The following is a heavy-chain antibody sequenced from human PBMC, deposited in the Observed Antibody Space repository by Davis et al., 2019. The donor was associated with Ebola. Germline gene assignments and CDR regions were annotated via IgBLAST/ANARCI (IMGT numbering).Heavy chain of an antibody. Sequence: GESLKISCAASGFTFSSYAMHWVRQAPGKGLEWVSAISGSGGSTYYADSVKGRFTISRDNSKNTLYLQMNSLRAEDTAVYYCAKPPRGSYEYYFDYWGQGTLVTVSS. D-gene: IGHD1-26*01. CDR3: AKPPRGSYEYYFDY. CDR1: GFTFSSYA. V-gene: IGHV3-23*01. J-gene: IGHJ4*02. CDR2: ISGSGGST.